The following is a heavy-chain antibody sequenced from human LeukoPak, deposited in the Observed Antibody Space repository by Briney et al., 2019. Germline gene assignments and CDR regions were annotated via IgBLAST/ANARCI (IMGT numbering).Heavy chain of an antibody. CDR3: ARGTTVVTPWFDP. D-gene: IGHD4-23*01. Sequence: SETLSLTCIVSGGSISTYYWNWIRQPPGKGLEWIGYIYYTGSTNYNPSLRSRVTISVDTSKNQFSLKLTSVTAADTAVYYCARGTTVVTPWFDPWGQGTLVTVSS. CDR2: IYYTGST. CDR1: GGSISTYY. J-gene: IGHJ5*02. V-gene: IGHV4-59*01.